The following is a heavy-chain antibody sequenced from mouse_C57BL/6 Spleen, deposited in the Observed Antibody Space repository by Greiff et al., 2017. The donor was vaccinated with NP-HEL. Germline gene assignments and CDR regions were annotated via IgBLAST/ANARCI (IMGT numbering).Heavy chain of an antibody. Sequence: VQLQQSGPELVKPGASVKIPCQASGYTFTDYNMDWVKQSHGKSLAWIGDINPNNGGTIYTQKFKGKATLTVDKSSSTAYMELRSLTSEDTAVYYCAREDYGNSFFADWGQGTLVTVSA. J-gene: IGHJ3*01. V-gene: IGHV1-18*01. CDR2: INPNNGGT. D-gene: IGHD2-1*01. CDR1: GYTFTDYN. CDR3: AREDYGNSFFAD.